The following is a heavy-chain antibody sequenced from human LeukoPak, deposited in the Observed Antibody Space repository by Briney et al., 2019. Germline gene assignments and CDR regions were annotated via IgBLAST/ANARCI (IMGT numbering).Heavy chain of an antibody. CDR2: INVNYGNT. J-gene: IGHJ5*02. D-gene: IGHD3-22*01. Sequence: GASVKVSCKASGYTFTSYGISWVRQAPGQGLEWMGWINVNYGNTNYAQKLQGRVTMTTDTSTNTAYMELSSLRSEDTAVYYCTTVRFEVDSSGYYHNYFDPWGQGTLVTVSS. CDR1: GYTFTSYG. V-gene: IGHV1-18*01. CDR3: TTVRFEVDSSGYYHNYFDP.